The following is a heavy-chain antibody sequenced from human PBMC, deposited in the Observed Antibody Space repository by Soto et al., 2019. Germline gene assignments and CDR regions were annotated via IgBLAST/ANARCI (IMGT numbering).Heavy chain of an antibody. CDR3: AAPRPNRYYYYYMDV. V-gene: IGHV1-58*02. J-gene: IGHJ6*03. CDR2: IVVGSGNT. CDR1: GFTFTSSA. Sequence: SVKVSCTDSGFTFTSSAIHWVRQARGQRLEWIGWIVVGSGNTNYAQKFQERVTITRDMSTSTAYMELSSLRSEDTAVYYCAAPRPNRYYYYYMDVWGKGTTVTVSS.